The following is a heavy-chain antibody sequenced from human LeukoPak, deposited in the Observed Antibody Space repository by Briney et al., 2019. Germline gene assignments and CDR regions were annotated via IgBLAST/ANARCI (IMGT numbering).Heavy chain of an antibody. CDR1: GFTFSFYG. V-gene: IGHV3-23*01. J-gene: IGHJ4*02. D-gene: IGHD2-8*01. CDR2: ISGSGVRT. CDR3: AKGGPSEGGYCTNGVCPENY. Sequence: GESLRLSCAASGFTFSFYGMSWVRQAPGKGLEWVSGISGSGVRTYYADSVKGRFTISRDNSKNTLYLQMNSLRAGDTAVYYCAKGGPSEGGYCTNGVCPENYWGQGTLVTVSS.